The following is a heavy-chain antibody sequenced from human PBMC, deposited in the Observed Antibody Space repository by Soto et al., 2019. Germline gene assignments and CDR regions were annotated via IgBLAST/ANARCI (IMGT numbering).Heavy chain of an antibody. CDR2: IYYSGST. CDR3: ARVWGWYFDF. J-gene: IGHJ2*01. D-gene: IGHD3-16*01. Sequence: SETLSLTCAVSGGSISSGGYSWSWIRQPPGKGLEWIGYIYYSGSTNYNPSLKSRVTISVDTSKNQFSLKLSSVTAADTAVYYCARVWGWYFDFWGRGTLVTVSS. V-gene: IGHV4-61*08. CDR1: GGSISSGGYS.